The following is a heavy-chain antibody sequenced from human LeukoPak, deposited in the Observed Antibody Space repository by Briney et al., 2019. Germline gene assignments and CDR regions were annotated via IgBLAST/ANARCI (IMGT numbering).Heavy chain of an antibody. V-gene: IGHV4-59*01. J-gene: IGHJ6*02. CDR1: GDSIISYY. Sequence: SETLSLTCTVSGDSIISYYWSWIRQPPGKGLEWIGYIYYSGSTNYNPSLKSRVTLSVDTSKNQFSLKLSSVTAADTAMYYCARDGYSGMDVWGRGSTVTVSS. CDR3: ARDGYSGMDV. CDR2: IYYSGST.